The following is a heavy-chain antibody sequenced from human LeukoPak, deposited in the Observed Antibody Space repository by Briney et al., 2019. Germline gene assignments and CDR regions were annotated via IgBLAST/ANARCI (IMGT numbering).Heavy chain of an antibody. CDR3: ARDVAYYDSTGHPIGYMDV. Sequence: SETPSLTCTVSGGSISSYYRSWIRQPPGKGLEWIGYIFYSGSTHYNTSLKSRVSISFDTSKNQFSLRLSSVTAADTAVYYCARDVAYYDSTGHPIGYMDVWGKGTTVTVSS. J-gene: IGHJ6*03. V-gene: IGHV4-59*12. CDR1: GGSISSYY. CDR2: IFYSGST. D-gene: IGHD3-22*01.